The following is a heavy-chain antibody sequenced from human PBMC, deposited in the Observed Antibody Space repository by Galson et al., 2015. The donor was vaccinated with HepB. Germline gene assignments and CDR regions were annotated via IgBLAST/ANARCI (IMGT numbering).Heavy chain of an antibody. CDR1: GFSVSSNY. Sequence: SLRLSCAASGFSVSSNYMNWVRQAPGKGLEWVSVIYGGGNTKYPGLVVGRVTLSPDNSKNTVYLQMNSLRAEDTAVYYCAQLGTGYWGQRTLVTVPS. D-gene: IGHD7-27*01. J-gene: IGHJ4*02. CDR2: IYGGGNT. CDR3: AQLGTGY. V-gene: IGHV3-53*01.